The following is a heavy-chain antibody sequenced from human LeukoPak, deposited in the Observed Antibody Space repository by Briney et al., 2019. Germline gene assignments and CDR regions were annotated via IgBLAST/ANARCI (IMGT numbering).Heavy chain of an antibody. Sequence: GGPLRLSCAASGLTFSSYSINWFRKAPGKPLEWVSSISSSSTYIYYADSVKGRFTISRDNAKNSLYLQMNSLRAEDTAIYYCAKAAARRDDYFYMDVWGRGTTVTVSS. CDR2: ISSSSTYI. J-gene: IGHJ6*03. CDR3: AKAAARRDDYFYMDV. CDR1: GLTFSSYS. D-gene: IGHD6-6*01. V-gene: IGHV3-21*06.